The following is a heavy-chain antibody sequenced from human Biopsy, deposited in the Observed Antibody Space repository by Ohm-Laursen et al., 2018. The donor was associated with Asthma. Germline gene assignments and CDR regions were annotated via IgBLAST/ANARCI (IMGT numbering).Heavy chain of an antibody. J-gene: IGHJ6*02. CDR3: AKDLSKAVGGSNDYYYGMDV. CDR2: ISYDGSNK. D-gene: IGHD6-19*01. V-gene: IGHV3-30*18. Sequence: SLRLSCTAFGFTFTSYGMHWVRQAPGKGLEWVAVISYDGSNKYYEDSVKGRFTISRDNSKSTLYLQMNSLRAEDTALYYCAKDLSKAVGGSNDYYYGMDVWGQGTTVTVAS. CDR1: GFTFTSYG.